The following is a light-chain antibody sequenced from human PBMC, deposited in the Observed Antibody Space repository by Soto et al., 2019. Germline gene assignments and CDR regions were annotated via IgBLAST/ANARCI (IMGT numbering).Light chain of an antibody. CDR1: QSVSSN. CDR3: RQYNSWPPYT. CDR2: GAS. J-gene: IGKJ2*01. V-gene: IGKV3-15*01. Sequence: EVVMTQSPATVSVSPGERATLSCRASQSVSSNLAWYQQKPGQAPRLLIYGASTRATGTPARFSGSGSGTEFTLTFSSLQSEDFAVYYCRQYNSWPPYTFGQGTKVDIK.